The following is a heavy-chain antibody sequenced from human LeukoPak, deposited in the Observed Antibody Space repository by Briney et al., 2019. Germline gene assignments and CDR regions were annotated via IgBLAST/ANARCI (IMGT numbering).Heavy chain of an antibody. CDR3: ARDPAYDILTGYLPFDY. D-gene: IGHD3-9*01. CDR2: INPSGGST. V-gene: IGHV1-46*01. Sequence: ASVKVSCKASGYTFTSYYMHWVRQAPGQGLEWMGIINPSGGSTSYAQKFQGRVTMTRDTSTSTVYMELSSLRSEDTAVYYCARDPAYDILTGYLPFDYWGQGTLVTVSS. J-gene: IGHJ4*02. CDR1: GYTFTSYY.